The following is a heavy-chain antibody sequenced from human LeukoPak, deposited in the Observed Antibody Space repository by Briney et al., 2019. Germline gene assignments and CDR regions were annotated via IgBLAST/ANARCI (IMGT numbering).Heavy chain of an antibody. D-gene: IGHD2-2*01. CDR2: ISGSGAST. Sequence: GGSLRLSCLTSGFTFSTNAMSWVRQAPGKGLEWISGISGSGASTYYADSVTGRFTISRDNSRNTLYLQMNSLRGDDTAVYYCARHRDRVVPAAMPWFDPWGQGTLVTVSS. V-gene: IGHV3-23*01. J-gene: IGHJ5*02. CDR1: GFTFSTNA. CDR3: ARHRDRVVPAAMPWFDP.